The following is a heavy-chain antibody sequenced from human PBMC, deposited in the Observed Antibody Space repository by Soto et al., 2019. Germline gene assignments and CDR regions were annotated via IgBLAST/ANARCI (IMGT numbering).Heavy chain of an antibody. Sequence: XSVKVSCKASGYSFTGYYMHWVRQAPGQGLEWMGWINPNSGGTNYAQKFQGWVTMTRDTSISTAYMELSRLRSDDTAVYYCARDSSPSYYCSGGSCYPGGYYYYGMDVWGQGTTVTVSS. CDR2: INPNSGGT. CDR3: ARDSSPSYYCSGGSCYPGGYYYYGMDV. V-gene: IGHV1-2*04. CDR1: GYSFTGYY. J-gene: IGHJ6*02. D-gene: IGHD2-15*01.